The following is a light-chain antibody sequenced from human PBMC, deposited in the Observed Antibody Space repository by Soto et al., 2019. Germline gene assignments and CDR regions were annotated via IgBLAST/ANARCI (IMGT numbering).Light chain of an antibody. V-gene: IGKV1-5*01. J-gene: IGKJ2*01. Sequence: DIQMTQSPSTLSASLGDRVTITCRASQSVRSLLAWYQQKPGEAPKLLIYDASDLDSGVPSRFSGSGSGTEFALTISNLQPEDFGTYYCQQYNHFYTFGQGTKLEIK. CDR1: QSVRSL. CDR3: QQYNHFYT. CDR2: DAS.